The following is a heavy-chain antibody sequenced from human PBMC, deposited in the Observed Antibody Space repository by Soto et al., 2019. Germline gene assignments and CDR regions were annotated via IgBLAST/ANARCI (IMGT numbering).Heavy chain of an antibody. CDR3: ARLPYYYYGMDV. V-gene: IGHV4-39*01. J-gene: IGHJ6*02. Sequence: WGWIRQPPGKGLEWIGSIYYSGSTYYNPSLKSRVTISVDTSKNQFSLKLSSVTAADTAVYYCARLPYYYYGMDVWGQGTTVTVSS. CDR2: IYYSGST.